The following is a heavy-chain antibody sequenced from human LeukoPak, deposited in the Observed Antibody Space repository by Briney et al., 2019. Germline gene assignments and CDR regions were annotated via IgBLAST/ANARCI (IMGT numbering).Heavy chain of an antibody. Sequence: GGSLRLSCAASGFTVSSNYMSWVRQAPGKGLEWVSVIYSGGSTYYADSVKGRFTISRDNSKNTLYLQMNSLRAEDTAVYYCARESPEYSSPDYWGQGTLVTVSS. D-gene: IGHD6-6*01. J-gene: IGHJ4*02. CDR3: ARESPEYSSPDY. V-gene: IGHV3-66*01. CDR2: IYSGGST. CDR1: GFTVSSNY.